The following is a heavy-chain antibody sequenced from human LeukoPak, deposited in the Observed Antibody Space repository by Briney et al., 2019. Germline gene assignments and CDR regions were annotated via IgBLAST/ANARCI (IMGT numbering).Heavy chain of an antibody. J-gene: IGHJ4*02. D-gene: IGHD2-2*01. V-gene: IGHV4-59*01. CDR1: GGSISDYY. Sequence: KPSETLSLTCSISGGSISDYYWNWIRQPPGKGLEWIGYIYYSGSTTYNPSLKSRVTMSVDTSKNQFSLRLSSVTAADTAVYYCARGSWCSYTNCTLRPFDYWGQGSLVTVSS. CDR2: IYYSGST. CDR3: ARGSWCSYTNCTLRPFDY.